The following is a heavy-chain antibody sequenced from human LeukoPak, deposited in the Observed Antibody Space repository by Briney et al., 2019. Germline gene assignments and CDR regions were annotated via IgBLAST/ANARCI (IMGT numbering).Heavy chain of an antibody. Sequence: GGSLRLSCAASGFTFSSYSMNWVRQAPGKGLEWVSHISSSSSTIYYADSVKGRFTISRDNAKNSLYLQMNSLRAEDTAVYYCARDMSVRDIVVVPAANSYGMDVWCQGTTVTVSS. V-gene: IGHV3-48*04. CDR2: ISSSSSTI. CDR1: GFTFSSYS. CDR3: ARDMSVRDIVVVPAANSYGMDV. J-gene: IGHJ6*02. D-gene: IGHD2-2*01.